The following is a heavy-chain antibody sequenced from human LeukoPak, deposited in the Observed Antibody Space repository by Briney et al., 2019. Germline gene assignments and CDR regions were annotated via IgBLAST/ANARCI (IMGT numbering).Heavy chain of an antibody. CDR1: GYTFTSYG. D-gene: IGHD3-10*01. Sequence: ASVKVSCKTSGYTFTSYGISWVRQAPGQGLEWMGWISAYNADTNFAQKFQGRVTMTIDASTTTAYMELRSLRSDDTAVYYCARGSYYDYWGQGTLVTASS. CDR3: ARGSYYDY. J-gene: IGHJ4*02. CDR2: ISAYNADT. V-gene: IGHV1-18*01.